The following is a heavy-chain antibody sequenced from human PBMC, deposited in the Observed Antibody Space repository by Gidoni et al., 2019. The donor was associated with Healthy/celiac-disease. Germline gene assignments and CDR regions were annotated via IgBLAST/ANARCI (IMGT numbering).Heavy chain of an antibody. CDR3: AKDRVAYGDYRDLGY. V-gene: IGHV3-23*01. Sequence: EVQLLESGGGLVHPGGSLRLSWAASGFTFSSYAMNWVRQGPGKGLEWVSAISGSGVGTYYADSVKGRFTISRDNSKNTMYLQMNSLRAEDTAVYYCAKDRVAYGDYRDLGYWGQGTLVTVSS. J-gene: IGHJ4*02. CDR1: GFTFSSYA. D-gene: IGHD4-17*01. CDR2: ISGSGVGT.